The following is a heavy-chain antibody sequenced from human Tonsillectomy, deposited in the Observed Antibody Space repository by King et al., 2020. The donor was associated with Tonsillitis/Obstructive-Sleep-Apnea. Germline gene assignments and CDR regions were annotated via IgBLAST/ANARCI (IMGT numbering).Heavy chain of an antibody. J-gene: IGHJ6*03. CDR2: ISYDGSNK. Sequence: VQLVESGGGVVQPGRSLRLSCAASGFTFISYPIHWVRQAPGKGLEWVAVISYDGSNKYYVDSVKGRFTISRDNSKNTLYLQMNSLRAEDTAVYYCARGPRWEIVVGIPDFYYYYMDVWGKGTTVTVSS. V-gene: IGHV3-30*04. CDR3: ARGPRWEIVVGIPDFYYYYMDV. CDR1: GFTFISYP. D-gene: IGHD2-2*01.